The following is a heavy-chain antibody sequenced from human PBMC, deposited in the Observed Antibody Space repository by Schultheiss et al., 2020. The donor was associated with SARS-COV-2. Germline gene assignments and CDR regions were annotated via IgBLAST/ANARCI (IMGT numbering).Heavy chain of an antibody. CDR3: ARGGTGV. Sequence: GGSLRLSCAASGFTFSSYAMHWVRQAPGKGLEWVAVISYDGSNKYYADSVKGRFTISRDNAKNSLYLQMNSLRAEDTAVYYCARGGTGVWGQGTTVTVSS. CDR1: GFTFSSYA. V-gene: IGHV3-30-3*01. CDR2: ISYDGSNK. J-gene: IGHJ6*02. D-gene: IGHD3-16*01.